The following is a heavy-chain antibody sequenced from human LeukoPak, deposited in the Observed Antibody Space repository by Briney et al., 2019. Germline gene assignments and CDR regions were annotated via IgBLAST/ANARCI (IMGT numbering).Heavy chain of an antibody. J-gene: IGHJ4*02. Sequence: PGGSLRLSCAASGFTFSSNAMSWVRQAPGKGLEWVSVIGGSGDHIYYADSVKGRFTISRDNSKNTLYLQMNSLRAEDTAVYYCARRGVYGDSDYWGQGTLVTVSS. CDR2: IGGSGDHI. D-gene: IGHD4-17*01. CDR3: ARRGVYGDSDY. V-gene: IGHV3-23*01. CDR1: GFTFSSNA.